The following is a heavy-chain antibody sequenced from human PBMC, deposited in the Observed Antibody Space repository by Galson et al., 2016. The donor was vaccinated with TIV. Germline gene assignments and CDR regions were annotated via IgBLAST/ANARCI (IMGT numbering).Heavy chain of an antibody. CDR1: AGSNSSAGSISSHY. J-gene: IGHJ3*01. V-gene: IGHV4-61*01. CDR3: ARDFMERLTSYTPLAAFDF. CDR2: VDHSGST. D-gene: IGHD3-9*01. Sequence: LSLTCSVSAGSNSSAGSISSHYWTWIRQPPGKGLEWIGSVDHSGSTNYNPSLKSRVIISVDTSKNQFSLNLTSVTAADTGVYFCARDFMERLTSYTPLAAFDFWGQGTMVTVSS.